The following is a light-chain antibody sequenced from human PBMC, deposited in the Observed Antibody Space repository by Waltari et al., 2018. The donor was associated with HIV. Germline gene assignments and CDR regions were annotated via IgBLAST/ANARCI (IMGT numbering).Light chain of an antibody. Sequence: SVLTQPPSASGTPGQRVTLPCSGSNSNISTTSVYWYQQLPGTTPKLLIYRNAQRPSGVPDRFSGSKSGTSASLAISGLRSEDEAAYYCAAWDDILSGLVFGGGTKLTVL. CDR3: AAWDDILSGLV. CDR2: RNA. V-gene: IGLV1-47*01. CDR1: NSNISTTS. J-gene: IGLJ3*02.